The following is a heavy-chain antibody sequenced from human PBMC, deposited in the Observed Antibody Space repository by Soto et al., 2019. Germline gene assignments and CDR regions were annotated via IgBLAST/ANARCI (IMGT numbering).Heavy chain of an antibody. CDR3: ARNVPAAGYFYGMDV. CDR2: IISIFGTA. Sequence: QVQLVQSGAEVKKPGSSVKVSCKASGGTFSSYAISWVRQAPGQGLEWMGGIISIFGTANYAQKFQGRVTITAHKTTSTADMELSSLRSEDTAVYSSARNVPAAGYFYGMDVWGEGSTVTVAS. V-gene: IGHV1-69*14. CDR1: GGTFSSYA. J-gene: IGHJ6*02. D-gene: IGHD2-2*01.